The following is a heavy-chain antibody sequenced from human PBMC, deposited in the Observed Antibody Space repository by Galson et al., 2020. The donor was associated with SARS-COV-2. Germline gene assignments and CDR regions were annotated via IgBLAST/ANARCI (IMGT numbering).Heavy chain of an antibody. Sequence: GGSLRLSCAASGFTFSDYYMSWIRQAPGKGLEWVSSISSSSSYTNYADSVKGRFTISRDNAKNSLYLQMNSLRAEDTAVYYCARDCSGGSCYVYWGQGTLVTVSS. CDR1: GFTFSDYY. D-gene: IGHD2-15*01. J-gene: IGHJ4*02. V-gene: IGHV3-11*06. CDR3: ARDCSGGSCYVY. CDR2: ISSSSSYT.